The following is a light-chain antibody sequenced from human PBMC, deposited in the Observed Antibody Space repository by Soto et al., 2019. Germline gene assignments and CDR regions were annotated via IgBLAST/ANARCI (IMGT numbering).Light chain of an antibody. J-gene: IGKJ1*01. CDR2: GAS. V-gene: IGKV3D-20*02. Sequence: EMVLTLSPGTLSLSPGERATLSCRASQSVSNNYLAWYQQKPGQAPRLLIYGASNRATGIPDRFSGSASATDFTLTISSLEPEDFAVYYCQQRSNWPWTFGQGTKVDNK. CDR1: QSVSNNY. CDR3: QQRSNWPWT.